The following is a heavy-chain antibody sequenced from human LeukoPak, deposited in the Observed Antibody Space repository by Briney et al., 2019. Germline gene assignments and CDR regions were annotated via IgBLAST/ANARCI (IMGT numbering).Heavy chain of an antibody. CDR1: GFKFFSYA. CDR2: IRQSGDIT. Sequence: GGSLRLSCTPSGFKFFSYAMGWVRQAPGKGLEWVSSIRQSGDITYYADSVKGRFTISRDNSKNTLSLQMNSLSREDTAIYYCVRRGGSDGWGAFDIWGQGTVVTVSS. D-gene: IGHD5-24*01. V-gene: IGHV3-23*01. CDR3: VRRGGSDGWGAFDI. J-gene: IGHJ3*02.